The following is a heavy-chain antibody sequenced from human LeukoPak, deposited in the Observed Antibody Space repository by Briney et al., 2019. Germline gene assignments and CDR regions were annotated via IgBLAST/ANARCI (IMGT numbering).Heavy chain of an antibody. Sequence: ASVKVSCKASGYTFTGYHTHWVRQAPGQGLEWMGWINPNSGGTQYAQKFQGRVTLTRDTSISTAYMELSSLISDDTAVYYCARDLFLAAAEREGDDYWGQGTLVTVSS. CDR3: ARDLFLAAAEREGDDY. V-gene: IGHV1-2*02. D-gene: IGHD6-13*01. CDR1: GYTFTGYH. CDR2: INPNSGGT. J-gene: IGHJ4*02.